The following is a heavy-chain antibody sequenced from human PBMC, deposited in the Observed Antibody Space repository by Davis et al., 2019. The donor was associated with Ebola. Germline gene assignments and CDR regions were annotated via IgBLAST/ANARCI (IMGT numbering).Heavy chain of an antibody. J-gene: IGHJ6*02. V-gene: IGHV1-69*02. CDR1: GGTFSSYT. D-gene: IGHD5-18*01. CDR2: IIPILGIA. CDR3: ARGTVDTAMVRYYYYYGMDV. Sequence: SVKVSCKASGGTFSSYTISWVRQAPGQGLEWMGRIIPILGIANYAQKFQGRVTITADKSTSTAYMELSSLRSEDTAVYYCARGTVDTAMVRYYYYYGMDVWGQGTTVTVSS.